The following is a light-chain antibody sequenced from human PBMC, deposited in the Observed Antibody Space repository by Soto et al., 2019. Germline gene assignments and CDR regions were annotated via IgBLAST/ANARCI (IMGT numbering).Light chain of an antibody. J-gene: IGKJ2*01. Sequence: DIVLTQSPGTLSLSPGERATLSCRASQSVSNNYLAWYQQTPGQAPRLLIYGASTRASDIEGRFSGSGSGTDFPHTSSRLEPEDVSVYYYQHYFNSPPYTFGQGTKLEIK. CDR1: QSVSNNY. CDR3: QHYFNSPPYT. V-gene: IGKV3-20*01. CDR2: GAS.